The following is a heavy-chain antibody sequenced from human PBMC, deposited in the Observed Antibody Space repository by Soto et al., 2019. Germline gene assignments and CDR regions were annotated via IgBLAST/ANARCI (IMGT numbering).Heavy chain of an antibody. D-gene: IGHD6-6*01. Sequence: SEPLPLTCTVSGGSISRYHWSWIRQPPGKGLERIGDIYYSGSTNYNPSLKSRVTISVDTSKNQCSLKLSSVTAADTAVYYCARTQEYRSSSSLLYYYGMDVWGQGTTVNVSS. CDR1: GGSISRYH. J-gene: IGHJ6*02. V-gene: IGHV4-59*12. CDR3: ARTQEYRSSSSLLYYYGMDV. CDR2: IYYSGST.